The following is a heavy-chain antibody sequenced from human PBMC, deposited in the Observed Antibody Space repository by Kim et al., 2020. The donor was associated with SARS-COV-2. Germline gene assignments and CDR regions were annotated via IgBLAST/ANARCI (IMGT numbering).Heavy chain of an antibody. Sequence: SETLSLTCTVSGGSISSGGYYWSWIRQHPGKGLEWIGYIYYSGSTYYNPSLKSRVTISVDTSKNQFSLKLSSVTAADTAVYYCARGRGVLRFLEWFPEGPIDYWGQGTLVTVSS. CDR2: IYYSGST. CDR3: ARGRGVLRFLEWFPEGPIDY. V-gene: IGHV4-31*03. J-gene: IGHJ4*02. CDR1: GGSISSGGYY. D-gene: IGHD3-3*01.